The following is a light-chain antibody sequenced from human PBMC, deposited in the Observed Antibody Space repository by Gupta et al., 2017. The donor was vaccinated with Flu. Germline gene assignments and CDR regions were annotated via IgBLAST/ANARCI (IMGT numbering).Light chain of an antibody. CDR1: GSEVGGYNY. CDR3: YANGRGTSFV. J-gene: IGLJ1*01. V-gene: IGLV2-14*01. Sequence: ITISRTGTGSEVGGYNYFSWHHHYPADAHHLFVYEVSRRAAGAARRFSDSESGTTASLTISGPEAEDEADYYCYANGRGTSFVFGSGTKVTV. CDR2: EVS.